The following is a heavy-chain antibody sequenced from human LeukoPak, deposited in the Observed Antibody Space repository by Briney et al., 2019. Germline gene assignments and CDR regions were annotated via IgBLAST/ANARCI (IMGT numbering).Heavy chain of an antibody. CDR2: ISYDGSNK. D-gene: IGHD2-8*01. CDR1: GFTFSSYA. V-gene: IGHV3-30*04. CDR3: AKDVFHTYFDY. Sequence: PGGSLRLSCAASGFTFSSYAMHWVRQAPGKGLEWVAVISYDGSNKYYADSVKGRFTISRDNSKNTLYLQMNSLRAEDTAVYYCAKDVFHTYFDYWGQGTLVTVSS. J-gene: IGHJ4*02.